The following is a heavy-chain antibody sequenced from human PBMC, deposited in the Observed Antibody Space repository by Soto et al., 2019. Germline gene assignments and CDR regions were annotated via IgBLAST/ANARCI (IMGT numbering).Heavy chain of an antibody. J-gene: IGHJ6*02. CDR3: ASRLHNFATGGYYYYSMAV. V-gene: IGHV3-48*02. Sequence: GGSLRLSCAASGFTLSSYGMNWVRQAPGKGLEWVSYISSSSSSSIYYADSVKGRFTISRDNAKNSLYLQMNSLRDEDTAVYYCASRLHNFATGGYYYYSMAVWGQGTTVSVSS. D-gene: IGHD1-20*01. CDR1: GFTLSSYG. CDR2: ISSSSSSSI.